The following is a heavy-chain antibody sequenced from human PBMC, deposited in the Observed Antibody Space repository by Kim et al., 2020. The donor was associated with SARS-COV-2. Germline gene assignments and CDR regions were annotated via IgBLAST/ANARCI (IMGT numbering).Heavy chain of an antibody. CDR2: INPKTGDT. Sequence: ASVKVSCKASGYSFTDYFIHWVRQAPGQRLQWMGRINPKTGDTYYSQDFRVRVTMTRGTSISTAFMEVTRLRPDDTAISYCVRDAVEMTAIQDGFDIWG. CDR1: GYSFTDYF. CDR3: VRDAVEMTAIQDGFDI. D-gene: IGHD2-21*02. V-gene: IGHV1-2*06. J-gene: IGHJ3*02.